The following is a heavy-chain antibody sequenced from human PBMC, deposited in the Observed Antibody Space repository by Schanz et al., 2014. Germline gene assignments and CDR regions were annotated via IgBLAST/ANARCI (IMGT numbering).Heavy chain of an antibody. D-gene: IGHD3-9*01. CDR2: IWYDGSNT. J-gene: IGHJ4*02. CDR3: AKHVRSLTGNDY. V-gene: IGHV3-33*06. CDR1: GFTFRSYG. Sequence: QVQLVESGGGVVQPGRSLRLSCAASGFTFRSYGMHWVRQAPGKGLEWVAVIWYDGSNTYYADSVKGRFTISRDNSKNMVFLQMNSLRAEDTAVYYCAKHVRSLTGNDYCGQGTLITVSS.